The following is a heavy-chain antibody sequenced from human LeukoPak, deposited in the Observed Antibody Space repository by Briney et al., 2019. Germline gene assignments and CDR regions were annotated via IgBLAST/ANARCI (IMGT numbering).Heavy chain of an antibody. CDR2: IKSKTDGGTT. V-gene: IGHV3-15*01. J-gene: IGHJ4*02. Sequence: GGSLRLSCAASGFTFSNAWMSWVRQAPGKGLEWVGRIKSKTDGGTTDYAAPVKGRFTVSRDDSKNTLYLQMNSLKTEDTAVYYCTNPTYGGESFDYWGQGTLVTVSS. CDR1: GFTFSNAW. D-gene: IGHD3-10*01. CDR3: TNPTYGGESFDY.